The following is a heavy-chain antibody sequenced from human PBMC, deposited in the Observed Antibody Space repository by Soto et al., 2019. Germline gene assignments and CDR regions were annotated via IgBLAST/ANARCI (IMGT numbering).Heavy chain of an antibody. Sequence: SETLSLTCTVSGGSISSGGYYWSWIRQHPGKGLEWIGYIYYSGSTYYNPSLKSRVTISVDTSKNQFSLKLSSVTAADTAVYYCARVVPVLGFDPWGQGTPVTVSS. D-gene: IGHD6-6*01. CDR3: ARVVPVLGFDP. J-gene: IGHJ5*02. CDR1: GGSISSGGYY. CDR2: IYYSGST. V-gene: IGHV4-31*03.